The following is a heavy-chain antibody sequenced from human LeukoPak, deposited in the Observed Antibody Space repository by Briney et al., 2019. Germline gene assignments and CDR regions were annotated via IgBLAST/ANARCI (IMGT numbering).Heavy chain of an antibody. CDR3: ARAHTPLRSDYYYYLDV. CDR2: VYITGPT. V-gene: IGHV4-4*07. CDR1: GGSFSGHY. Sequence: SGTLSLTCTGSGGSFSGHYWTWIRQPAGRGLEFIGRVYITGPTNYNASLLGRVTMSVDTSKSQFSLNLTSVTAADTAVYYCARAHTPLRSDYYYYLDVWGKGTTVTVS. J-gene: IGHJ6*03. D-gene: IGHD5-18*01.